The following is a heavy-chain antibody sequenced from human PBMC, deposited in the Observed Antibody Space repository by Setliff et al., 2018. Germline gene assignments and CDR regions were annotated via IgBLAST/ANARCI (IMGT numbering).Heavy chain of an antibody. CDR2: ISSYNDVT. D-gene: IGHD2-8*02. CDR3: AISTLSICTGGSCPNALDV. Sequence: ASVKVSCKASGYIFNSYGISWVRQAPGQGLEWMGWISSYNDVTNYAQRFQGRVTMTTDTSTSATYMELRSLRSDDTAVYYCAISTLSICTGGSCPNALDVWGQGTMVTV. J-gene: IGHJ3*01. CDR1: GYIFNSYG. V-gene: IGHV1-18*01.